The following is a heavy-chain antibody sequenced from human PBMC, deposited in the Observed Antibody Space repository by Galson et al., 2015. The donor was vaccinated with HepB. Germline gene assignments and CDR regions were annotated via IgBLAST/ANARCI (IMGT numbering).Heavy chain of an antibody. D-gene: IGHD3-10*01. CDR1: GGTFSSHA. CDR2: IIPLFGTA. J-gene: IGHJ4*02. Sequence: SVKVSCKASGGTFSSHAISWVRHAPGQGLEWMGGIIPLFGTANYAQKFQGRVTITADESTSTVYMELSSLRSEDTAVYYCARGYGSGSYYYHYWGQGTLVTVSS. CDR3: ARGYGSGSYYYHY. V-gene: IGHV1-69*13.